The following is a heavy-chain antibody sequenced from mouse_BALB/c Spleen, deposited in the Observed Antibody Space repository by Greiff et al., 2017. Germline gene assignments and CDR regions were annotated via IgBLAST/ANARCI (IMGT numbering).Heavy chain of an antibody. V-gene: IGHV2-9*02. CDR2: IWAGGST. CDR3: ASYDYDGFDY. CDR1: GFSLTSYG. D-gene: IGHD2-4*01. Sequence: VQGVESGPGLVAPSQSLSITCTVSGFSLTSYGVHWVRQPPGKGLEWLGVIWAGGSTNYNSALMSRLSISKDNSKSQVFLKMNSLQTDDTARYYCASYDYDGFDYWGQGTTLTVSS. J-gene: IGHJ2*01.